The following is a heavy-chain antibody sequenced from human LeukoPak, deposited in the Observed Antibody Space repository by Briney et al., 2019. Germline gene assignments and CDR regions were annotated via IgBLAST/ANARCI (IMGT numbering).Heavy chain of an antibody. CDR2: IYHSGST. D-gene: IGHD6-13*01. CDR1: GGSISSGGYY. V-gene: IGHV4-30-2*01. Sequence: SQTLSLTCTVSGGSISSGGYYWSWIRQPPGKGLEWIGYIYHSGSTYYNPSLKSRVTISVDRSKNQFSLKLSSVTAADTAVYYCARDKQQPRPGLWFDPWGQGTLVTVSS. J-gene: IGHJ5*02. CDR3: ARDKQQPRPGLWFDP.